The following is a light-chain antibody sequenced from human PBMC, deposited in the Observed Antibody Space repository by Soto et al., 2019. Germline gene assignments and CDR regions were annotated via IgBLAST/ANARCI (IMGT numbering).Light chain of an antibody. J-gene: IGLJ2*01. V-gene: IGLV1-47*02. Sequence: QSVLTQPPSASGTPGQRVTISCSGSSSNIGINYVYWYQQFPGTAPKLLIYSNNQRPSGVPDRFSGSKSGNTATLTISGTQAMDEADYYCQAWDSSTAVFGGGTKLTVL. CDR2: SNN. CDR1: SSNIGINY. CDR3: QAWDSSTAV.